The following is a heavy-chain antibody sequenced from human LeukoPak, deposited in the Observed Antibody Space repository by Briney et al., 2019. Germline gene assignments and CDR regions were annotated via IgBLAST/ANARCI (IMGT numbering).Heavy chain of an antibody. J-gene: IGHJ4*02. CDR3: ARKKYSSSWYSY. V-gene: IGHV4-34*01. D-gene: IGHD6-13*01. CDR1: XXSXXXXX. CDR2: INHSGST. Sequence: PSETLSLTCAVYXXSXXXXXXXWXRQPXGXXXXXXGEINHSGSTNYNPSLKSRVTISVDTSKNQFSLKLSSVTAADTAVYYRARKKYSSSWYSYWGQGTLVTVSS.